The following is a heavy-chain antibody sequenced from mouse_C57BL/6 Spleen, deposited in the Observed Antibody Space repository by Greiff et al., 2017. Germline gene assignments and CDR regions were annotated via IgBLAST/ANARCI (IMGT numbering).Heavy chain of an antibody. CDR3: ANNWGSAWFAY. D-gene: IGHD4-1*01. V-gene: IGHV1-26*01. CDR2: INPNNGGT. J-gene: IGHJ3*01. CDR1: GYTFTDYY. Sequence: VQLQQSGPELVKPGASVKISCKASGYTFTDYYMNWVKQSHGKSLEWIGDINPNNGGTSYNQKFKGKATLTVDKSSSTAYMELRSLTSEDSAVYYCANNWGSAWFAYWGQGTLVTVSA.